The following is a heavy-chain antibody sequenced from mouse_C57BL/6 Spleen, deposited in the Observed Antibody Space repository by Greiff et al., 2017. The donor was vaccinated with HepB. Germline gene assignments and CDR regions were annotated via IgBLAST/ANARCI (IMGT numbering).Heavy chain of an antibody. CDR2: IYPGAGDT. D-gene: IGHD2-1*01. CDR3: ARGVGNYVAMDY. J-gene: IGHJ4*01. Sequence: VQLQQSGPELVKPGASVKISCKASGYSFSSSWMNWVKQGPGKGLEWIGRIYPGAGDTNYTGKFKGQATLTADKSSSTAYMQLISLTSEDSAVYFCARGVGNYVAMDYWGQGTSVTVSS. V-gene: IGHV1-82*01. CDR1: GYSFSSSW.